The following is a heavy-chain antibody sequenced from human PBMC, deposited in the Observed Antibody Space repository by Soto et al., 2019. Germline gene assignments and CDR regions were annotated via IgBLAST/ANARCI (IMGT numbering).Heavy chain of an antibody. V-gene: IGHV3-74*01. D-gene: IGHD2-8*01. CDR3: ARVMANLPWYFDY. CDR1: GYTFSSYW. J-gene: IGHJ4*02. CDR2: VNGDGSST. Sequence: EVQLVESGGGLVQPGGSLRLSCAASGYTFSSYWMHWVRQAPGKGLVWVSRVNGDGSSTRYADPVKGRCTISRDNAKNTLHLKMDRLRAEDTAVYYCARVMANLPWYFDYWGQGTLVTVSS.